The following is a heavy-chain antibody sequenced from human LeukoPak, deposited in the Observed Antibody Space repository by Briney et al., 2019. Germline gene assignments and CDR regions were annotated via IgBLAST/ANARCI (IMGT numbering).Heavy chain of an antibody. Sequence: GGSLRLSCSASEFTFDDYAIHWVRQAPGKGLEWVSGIDWTSGNKDYADSVKGRFTISRDNAKNTLYLQMNSLRAEDTAVYYCAREDEEVGADAFDIWGQGTMVTVSS. CDR1: EFTFDDYA. V-gene: IGHV3-9*01. CDR3: AREDEEVGADAFDI. CDR2: IDWTSGNK. D-gene: IGHD1-26*01. J-gene: IGHJ3*02.